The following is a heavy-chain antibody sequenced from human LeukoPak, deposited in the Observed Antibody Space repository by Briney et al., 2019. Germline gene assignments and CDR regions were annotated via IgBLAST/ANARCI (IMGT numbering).Heavy chain of an antibody. D-gene: IGHD3-10*01. J-gene: IGHJ4*02. CDR2: ISYDGSNK. Sequence: GGSLRLSCAASGFTFSSYGMHWVRQAPGKGLEWVAVISYDGSNKYYADSVKGRFTISRDNSKNTLYLQMNSLRAEDTAVYYCAKGSGLLWFGESALDYWGQGTLVTVSS. V-gene: IGHV3-30*18. CDR1: GFTFSSYG. CDR3: AKGSGLLWFGESALDY.